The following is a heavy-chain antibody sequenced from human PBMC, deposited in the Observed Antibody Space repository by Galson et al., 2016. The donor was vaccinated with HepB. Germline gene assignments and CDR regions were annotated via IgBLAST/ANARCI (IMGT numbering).Heavy chain of an antibody. CDR2: IYPNSGNT. D-gene: IGHD3-3*01. CDR3: AGTGFFNWFDP. V-gene: IGHV1-8*01. CDR1: GYTFTSVD. Sequence: SVKVSCKASGYTFTSVDINWVRQASGQGLEWMGWIYPNSGNTNYAQKFQGRVTMTRDTSKSTAYMELRNLRSDDTGIYYCAGTGFFNWFDPWGQGTLVTVSS. J-gene: IGHJ5*02.